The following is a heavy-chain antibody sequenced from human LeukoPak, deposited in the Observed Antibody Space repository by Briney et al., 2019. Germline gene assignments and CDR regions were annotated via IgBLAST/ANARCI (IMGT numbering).Heavy chain of an antibody. CDR3: ARGGVVVVAATRVQHNWFDP. CDR2: VNHSGST. CDR1: GGSFSGYY. Sequence: SETLSLTCAVYGGSFSGYYWSWIRQSPGKGLEWIGEVNHSGSTNYNPSLKSRVTISVDTSKNQFSLKLSSVTAADTAVYYCARGGVVVVAATRVQHNWFDPWGQGTLVTVSS. J-gene: IGHJ5*02. V-gene: IGHV4-34*01. D-gene: IGHD2-15*01.